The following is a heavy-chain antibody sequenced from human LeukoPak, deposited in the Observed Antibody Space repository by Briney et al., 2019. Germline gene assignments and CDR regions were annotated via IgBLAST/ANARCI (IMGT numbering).Heavy chain of an antibody. D-gene: IGHD3-22*01. CDR2: MKQDGSEK. CDR3: ARDWHHSDSRDFAFDI. CDR1: GFTFSRYW. J-gene: IGHJ3*02. Sequence: PGGSLRLSCVASGFTFSRYWMSWVRQAPGKGLEWVANMKQDGSEKYFVDSVKGRFTISRDNAKNSLYLQMNSLRAEDTAVYHCARDWHHSDSRDFAFDIRGQGTMVTVSS. V-gene: IGHV3-7*01.